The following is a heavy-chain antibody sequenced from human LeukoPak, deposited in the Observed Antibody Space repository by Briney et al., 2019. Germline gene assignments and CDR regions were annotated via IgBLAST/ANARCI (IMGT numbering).Heavy chain of an antibody. D-gene: IGHD3-10*01. Sequence: GGSLRLSCAASGFTVSNYDLHWVRQGTGKGLEWVSGISTAGDPYYPGSVKGRFTISRENAKKSLYLQMNSLRDGGTAVYYCARGIRAGVWAFDIWGQGTMVTVAS. CDR2: ISTAGDP. J-gene: IGHJ3*02. CDR3: ARGIRAGVWAFDI. V-gene: IGHV3-13*04. CDR1: GFTVSNYD.